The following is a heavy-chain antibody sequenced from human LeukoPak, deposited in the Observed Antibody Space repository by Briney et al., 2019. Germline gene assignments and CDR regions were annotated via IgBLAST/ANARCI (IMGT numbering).Heavy chain of an antibody. CDR1: GFTVSSNY. J-gene: IGHJ4*02. V-gene: IGHV3-53*01. CDR3: ARETVRGVFDY. Sequence: GGSLRLSCAASGFTVSSNYMSWVRQAPGKGLEWVSVIYSGGSTYSADSVKGRFTISRDNSKNTLYLQMNSLRAEDTAVYYCARETVRGVFDYWGQGTLVTVSS. D-gene: IGHD3-10*01. CDR2: IYSGGST.